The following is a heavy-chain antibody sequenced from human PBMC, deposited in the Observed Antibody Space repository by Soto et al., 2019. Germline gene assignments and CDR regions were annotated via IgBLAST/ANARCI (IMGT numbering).Heavy chain of an antibody. J-gene: IGHJ6*03. D-gene: IGHD4-17*01. CDR2: MNPNSGNT. CDR1: GYTFTGYD. Sequence: ASVKVSCKASGYTFTGYDMHWVRQAPGQGLEWMGWMNPNSGNTGYAQKFQGRVTMTRNTSISTAYMELSSLRSEDTAVYYCARYTVTTDYYYMDVWGKGTTVTVSS. CDR3: ARYTVTTDYYYMDV. V-gene: IGHV1-8*02.